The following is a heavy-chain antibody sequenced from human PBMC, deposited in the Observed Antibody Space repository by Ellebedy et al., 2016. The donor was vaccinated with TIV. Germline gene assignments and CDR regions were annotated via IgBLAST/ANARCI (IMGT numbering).Heavy chain of an antibody. D-gene: IGHD2-15*01. CDR2: ISYHGRNK. J-gene: IGHJ4*02. V-gene: IGHV3-30*04. CDR3: ARDSWGGSFLVAHYFDS. CDR1: GFAFSRCA. Sequence: GESLKISXAASGFAFSRCAMHWVRQTPGKGLEWVATISYHGRNKFYADAVKGRFSISRDNSMNTLYLQANSLRAEDTAVYYCARDSWGGSFLVAHYFDSWGQGTLVSVSS.